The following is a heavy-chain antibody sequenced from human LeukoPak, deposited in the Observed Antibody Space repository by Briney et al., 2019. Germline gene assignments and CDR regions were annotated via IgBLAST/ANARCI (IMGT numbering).Heavy chain of an antibody. J-gene: IGHJ4*02. Sequence: GASVKVSCKASGYTFTSYGISWLRQAPGQGLEWMGWISAYNVNTNYAQKLQGRVTMTTDTSTSTAYMELRSLRSDDTAVYYCARDHGDYSDYGRSDYWGQGTLVTVSS. CDR1: GYTFTSYG. CDR3: ARDHGDYSDYGRSDY. D-gene: IGHD4-11*01. CDR2: ISAYNVNT. V-gene: IGHV1-18*01.